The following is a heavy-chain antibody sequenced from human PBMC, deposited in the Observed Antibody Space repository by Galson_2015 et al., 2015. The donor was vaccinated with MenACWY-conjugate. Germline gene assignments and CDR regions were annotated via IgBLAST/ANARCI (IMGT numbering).Heavy chain of an antibody. CDR3: AKDHYGYFWSGSSGSAVPE. CDR1: GFTFRTYA. Sequence: SLRLSCAASGFTFRTYAMSWVRQSPGKGLDSVSAISGSGGSTYYADSVKGWFTISRDNSKNTLYLQMNNLRVDITAVYYCAKDHYGYFWSGSSGSAVPEWGQGTMVTVSS. D-gene: IGHD3-3*01. V-gene: IGHV3-23*01. CDR2: ISGSGGST. J-gene: IGHJ4*02.